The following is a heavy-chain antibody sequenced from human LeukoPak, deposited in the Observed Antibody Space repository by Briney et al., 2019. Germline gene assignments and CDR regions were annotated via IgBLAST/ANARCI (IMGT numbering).Heavy chain of an antibody. Sequence: GGSLRLSCAASGFTFTSFAMSWVRQAPGKGLEWVSAISTTGGTTYYVDSVKGRFTISRDNSKNTLYLQMSSLRAEDTAVYYCAKRERVGTTIGHWGQGTLVTVSS. V-gene: IGHV3-23*01. D-gene: IGHD1-26*01. CDR2: ISTTGGTT. CDR3: AKRERVGTTIGH. J-gene: IGHJ4*02. CDR1: GFTFTSFA.